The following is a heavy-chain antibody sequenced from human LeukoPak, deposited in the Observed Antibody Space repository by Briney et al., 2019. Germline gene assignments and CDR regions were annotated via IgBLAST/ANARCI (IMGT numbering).Heavy chain of an antibody. CDR2: ISYDGSNK. J-gene: IGHJ4*02. CDR3: ARGSSWDNYFDY. V-gene: IGHV3-30*04. Sequence: GGSLRLSCAASGFTFSSYAMHWVRQAPGKGLEWVAVISYDGSNKYYADSVKGRFTISRDNSKNTLYLQMNSLRAEDTAVYYCARGSSWDNYFDYWGQGTLVTVSS. CDR1: GFTFSSYA. D-gene: IGHD6-13*01.